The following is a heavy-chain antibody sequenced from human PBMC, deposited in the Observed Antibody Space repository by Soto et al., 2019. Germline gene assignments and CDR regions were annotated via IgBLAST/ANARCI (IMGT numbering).Heavy chain of an antibody. Sequence: SETLSLTCTVSGGSIRSSSYYWGWIRQPPGKGLEWIGSIYYSGSTYYNPSLKSRVTISVDTSKNQFSLKLSSVTAADTAVYYCARPSVSSSWYYFDFWGQGIRVTVSS. CDR2: IYYSGST. CDR1: GGSIRSSSYY. D-gene: IGHD6-13*01. CDR3: ARPSVSSSWYYFDF. J-gene: IGHJ4*02. V-gene: IGHV4-39*01.